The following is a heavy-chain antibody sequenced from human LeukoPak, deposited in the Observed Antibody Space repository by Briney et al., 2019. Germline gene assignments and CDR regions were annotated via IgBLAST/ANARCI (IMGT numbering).Heavy chain of an antibody. CDR2: INAGNGNT. V-gene: IGHV1-3*01. J-gene: IGHJ5*02. Sequence: VASVKVSCKASGYTFTSYAMHWVRQAPGQRLEWMGWINAGNGNTKYSQKFQGRVTITRDTSASTAYMELSSLRSEDTAVYYCARGYDYGDWFDPWGQGTLVTVSS. CDR1: GYTFTSYA. D-gene: IGHD4-17*01. CDR3: ARGYDYGDWFDP.